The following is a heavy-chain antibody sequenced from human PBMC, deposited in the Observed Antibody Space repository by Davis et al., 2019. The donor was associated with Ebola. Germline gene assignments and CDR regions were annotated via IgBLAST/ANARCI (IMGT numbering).Heavy chain of an antibody. D-gene: IGHD4-17*01. CDR2: INPSGGNT. CDR1: GYTFTSYG. Sequence: ASVKVSCKASGYTFTSYGITWVRQAPGQGLEWMGIINPSGGNTNYAQKFQGRVTMTRDTSTSTVYIELNSLISEDTAVFYCARDRSSGDYSDPFDYWGQGTLVTVSS. CDR3: ARDRSSGDYSDPFDY. J-gene: IGHJ4*02. V-gene: IGHV1-46*01.